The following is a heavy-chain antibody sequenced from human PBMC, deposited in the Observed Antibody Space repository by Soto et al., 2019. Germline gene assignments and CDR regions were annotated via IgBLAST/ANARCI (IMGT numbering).Heavy chain of an antibody. Sequence: GGSLRLSCAASGFTFSSYAMSWVRQAPGKGLEWVSAISGSGSSTYCADSVKGRFTISRENSKNTLYLQMNSLRAEDTAVYYCAKDYSRYISRDYFDYWGQGTLVTVSS. J-gene: IGHJ4*02. CDR3: AKDYSRYISRDYFDY. CDR2: ISGSGSST. D-gene: IGHD2-15*01. V-gene: IGHV3-23*01. CDR1: GFTFSSYA.